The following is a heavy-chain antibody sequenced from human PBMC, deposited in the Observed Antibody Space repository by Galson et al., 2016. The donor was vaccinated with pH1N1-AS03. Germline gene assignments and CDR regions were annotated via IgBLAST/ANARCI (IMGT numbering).Heavy chain of an antibody. CDR3: ARDSDSSAWWWFYP. CDR2: IHYSGTT. Sequence: ETLSLTCTVSGGSVSSGRYYWSWIRQPPGKGLEWIGYIHYSGTTNYNPSLKSRVTMSVDTSKNQFSLKLSSLTAADTAVYYCARDSDSSAWWWFYPWGQGTLVTVSS. J-gene: IGHJ5*02. D-gene: IGHD6-19*01. V-gene: IGHV4-61*01. CDR1: GGSVSSGRYY.